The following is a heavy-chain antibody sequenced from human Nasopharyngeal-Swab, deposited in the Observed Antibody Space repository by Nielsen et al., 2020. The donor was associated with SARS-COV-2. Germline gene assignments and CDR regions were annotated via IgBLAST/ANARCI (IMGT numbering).Heavy chain of an antibody. CDR1: GFTFSSYW. J-gene: IGHJ5*02. CDR2: IKQDGSEK. Sequence: GESLKISCATSGFTFSSYWMSWVRQAPGKGLEWVANIKQDGSEKYYVDSVKGRFTISRDNAKNSLYLQMNSLRAEDTAVYYCAREWDYGSGSYYRKYNWFDPWGQGTLVTVSS. V-gene: IGHV3-7*01. CDR3: AREWDYGSGSYYRKYNWFDP. D-gene: IGHD3-10*01.